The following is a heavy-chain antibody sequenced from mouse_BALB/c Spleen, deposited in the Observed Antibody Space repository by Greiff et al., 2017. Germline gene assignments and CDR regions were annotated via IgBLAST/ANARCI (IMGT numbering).Heavy chain of an antibody. J-gene: IGHJ1*01. V-gene: IGHV1-14*01. CDR2: INPYNDGT. CDR1: GYTFPSYV. CDR3: ARGVEYFDV. D-gene: IGHD1-1*01. Sequence: VQLKESGPDLVKPGASVKMSCKASGYTFPSYVMHWVKQKPGQGLEWIGYINPYNDGTKYNEKFKGKATLTSDKSSSTAYMELSSLTSEDSAVYYCARGVEYFDVWGAGTTVTVSS.